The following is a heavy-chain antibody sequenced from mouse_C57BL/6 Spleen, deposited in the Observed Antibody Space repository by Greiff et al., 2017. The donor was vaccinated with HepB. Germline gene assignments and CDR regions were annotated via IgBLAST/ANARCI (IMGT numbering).Heavy chain of an antibody. J-gene: IGHJ3*01. CDR2: ISSGGDYI. CDR1: GFTFSSYA. CDR3: TRDPENYGSSSFAY. V-gene: IGHV5-9-1*02. D-gene: IGHD1-1*01. Sequence: EVHLVESGEGLVKPGGSLKLSCAASGFTFSSYAMSWVRQTPEKRLEWVAYISSGGDYIYYADTVKGRFTISRDNARNTLYLQMSSLKSEDTAMYYCTRDPENYGSSSFAYWGQGTLVTVSA.